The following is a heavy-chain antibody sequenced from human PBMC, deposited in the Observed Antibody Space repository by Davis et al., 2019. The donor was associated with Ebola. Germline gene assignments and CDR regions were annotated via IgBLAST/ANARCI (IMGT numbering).Heavy chain of an antibody. CDR1: GSASSAYY. CDR3: ARPSLRYFDWLLGIDYFDY. V-gene: IGHV3-11*06. J-gene: IGHJ4*02. D-gene: IGHD3-9*01. Sequence: GGPLRPPGAAPGSASSAYYMSWIRQAPGKGLEGVSYISSSSSYTNYADSVKGRFTISRDNAKNSLYLQMNSLRAEDTAVYYCARPSLRYFDWLLGIDYFDYWGQGTLVTVSS. CDR2: ISSSSSYT.